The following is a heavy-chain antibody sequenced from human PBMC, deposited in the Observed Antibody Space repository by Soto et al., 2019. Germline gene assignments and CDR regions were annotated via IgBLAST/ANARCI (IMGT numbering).Heavy chain of an antibody. CDR3: ATGVNYRPILG. D-gene: IGHD3-16*01. V-gene: IGHV3-66*01. J-gene: IGHJ4*02. CDR2: IYIGGDT. CDR1: GFAVSSSY. Sequence: EVQLVESGGGLVQPGGSLRLSCAASGFAVSSSYMTWVRQAPGRGLEWVSVIYIGGDTYYADSVKGRFIISRDNSDNTLYLHMNSLRDEDTAVYYCATGVNYRPILGWGQGTLVTVSS.